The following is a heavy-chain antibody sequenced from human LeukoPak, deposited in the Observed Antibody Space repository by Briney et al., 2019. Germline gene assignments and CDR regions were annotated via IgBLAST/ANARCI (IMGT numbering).Heavy chain of an antibody. CDR2: IYSGGST. V-gene: IGHV4-61*05. CDR3: ARVLAEMAAVWRDDVFDI. J-gene: IGHJ3*02. Sequence: SETLSLTCTVSGGSISSSSYYWGWIRQPPGKGLEWIGFIYSGGSTNYNPSLKSRVTISVDTSKNQFALRVNSVTAADTAVYYCARVLAEMAAVWRDDVFDIWGQGTMVTVSS. CDR1: GGSISSSSYY. D-gene: IGHD5-24*01.